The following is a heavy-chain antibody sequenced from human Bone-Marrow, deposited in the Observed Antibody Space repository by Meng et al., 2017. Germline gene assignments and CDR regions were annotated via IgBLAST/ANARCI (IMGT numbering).Heavy chain of an antibody. CDR3: AREDSSGYYPATGRGMDV. Sequence: GESLKISCAASGFTFSSYSMNWVRQAPGKGLEWVSSISSSSSYIYYADSVKGRFTISRDNAKNSLYLQMNSLRAEDTAVYYCAREDSSGYYPATGRGMDVWGQGTTVTVSS. J-gene: IGHJ6*02. D-gene: IGHD3-22*01. CDR2: ISSSSSYI. CDR1: GFTFSSYS. V-gene: IGHV3-21*01.